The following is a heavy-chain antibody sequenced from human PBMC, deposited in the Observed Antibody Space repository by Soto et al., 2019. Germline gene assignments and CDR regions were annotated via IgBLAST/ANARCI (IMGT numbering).Heavy chain of an antibody. CDR2: IYSGGYT. Sequence: EVQLVESGGGLIQPGGSLRLSCAVSGFTVSNNYMSWVRQAPGKGLEGVSVIYSGGYTAYGDSVKGRFTISRDNSKNTLYPQKNTRRPAAGAFYYGATHPGGGGYWGQGTLVTVSS. V-gene: IGHV3-53*01. D-gene: IGHD3-10*01. CDR3: ATHPGGGGY. J-gene: IGHJ4*02. CDR1: GFTVSNNY.